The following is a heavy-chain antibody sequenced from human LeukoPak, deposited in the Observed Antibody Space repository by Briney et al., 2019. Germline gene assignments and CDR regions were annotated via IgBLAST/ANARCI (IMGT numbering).Heavy chain of an antibody. CDR1: GGHLSSRSYY. D-gene: IGHD2-2*01. CDR2: IYYSGST. V-gene: IGHV4-39*01. CDR3: ARHDCSSTSCYADY. J-gene: IGHJ4*02. Sequence: SETLSLLCTVSGGHLSSRSYYWGRIRQPPGAGLEWLGTIYYSGSTYYNPSIKSRVTIPVNTSKNQFSLKLSSVTAADTAVYYCARHDCSSTSCYADYWGQGTLVTVSS.